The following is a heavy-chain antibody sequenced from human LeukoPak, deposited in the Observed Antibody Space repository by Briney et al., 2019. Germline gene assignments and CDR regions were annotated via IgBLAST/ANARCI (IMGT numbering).Heavy chain of an antibody. D-gene: IGHD6-13*01. CDR2: ISWNSGSI. Sequence: GGSLRLSCAASGFTFDDYAMHWVRQAPGKGLEWVSGISWNSGSIGYADSVKGRFTISRDNAKNSLYLQMNSLRAEDTALYYCAKDTIAAAGTFDYWGQGTLVTVSP. J-gene: IGHJ4*02. V-gene: IGHV3-9*01. CDR1: GFTFDDYA. CDR3: AKDTIAAAGTFDY.